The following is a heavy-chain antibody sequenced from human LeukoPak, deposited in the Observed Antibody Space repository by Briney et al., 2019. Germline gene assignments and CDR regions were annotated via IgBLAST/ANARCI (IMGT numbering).Heavy chain of an antibody. CDR2: IYHSGST. CDR1: GGSISSSNW. V-gene: IGHV4-4*02. J-gene: IGHJ4*02. D-gene: IGHD3-22*01. CDR3: ARYYYDSSGYRYCFDY. Sequence: PSETLSLTCAVSGGSISSSNWWSWVRQPPGKGLEWIGEIYHSGSTNYNPSLKSRVTISVDKSKNQFSLKLSSVTAADTAVYYCARYYYDSSGYRYCFDYWGQGTLVTVSS.